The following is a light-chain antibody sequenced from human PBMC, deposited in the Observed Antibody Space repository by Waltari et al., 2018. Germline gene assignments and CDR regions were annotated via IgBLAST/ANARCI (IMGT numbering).Light chain of an antibody. Sequence: QSALTQPRSVSGSPGQSVTISCTGTSSDVGGYNYVSWYQQHPGKAPKLIIYDVTKRPSGVPDRFSGSKSGNTASLTISGLQAEDEADYYCCSYGGSYSFVVFGGGTKLTGL. J-gene: IGLJ2*01. CDR3: CSYGGSYSFVV. CDR2: DVT. CDR1: SSDVGGYNY. V-gene: IGLV2-11*01.